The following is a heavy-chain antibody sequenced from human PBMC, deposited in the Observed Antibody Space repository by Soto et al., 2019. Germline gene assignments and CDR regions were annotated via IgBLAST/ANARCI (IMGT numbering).Heavy chain of an antibody. J-gene: IGHJ4*02. CDR2: IYHSGST. Sequence: PSETLSLTCTVSGGSISSGGYYWSWIRQHPGKGLEWIGYIYHSGSTYYNPSLNSRLIISVDTSENQFSLELTSVTAADTALYYCAKGSTDSYDSKAYKIDYWGQGTLVTVSS. D-gene: IGHD3-22*01. V-gene: IGHV4-31*03. CDR1: GGSISSGGYY. CDR3: AKGSTDSYDSKAYKIDY.